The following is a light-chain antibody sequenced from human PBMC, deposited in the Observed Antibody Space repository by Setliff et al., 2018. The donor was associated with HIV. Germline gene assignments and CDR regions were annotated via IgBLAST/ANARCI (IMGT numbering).Light chain of an antibody. CDR1: TSNLGGGYG. J-gene: IGLJ3*02. CDR2: ANI. CDR3: QSYDLALTAWV. V-gene: IGLV1-40*01. Sequence: QSVLTQPPSVSGSPGQTVTIFCSGDTSNLGGGYGALWYRQPPGDAPQLLIFANINRASGVSDRFSDSKSGATASLASTGLRLADEADDYCQSYDLALTAWVFGGGTKVTV.